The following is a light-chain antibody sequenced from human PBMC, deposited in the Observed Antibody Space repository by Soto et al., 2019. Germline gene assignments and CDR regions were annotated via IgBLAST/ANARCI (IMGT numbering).Light chain of an antibody. CDR3: CSYAGSSTFV. Sequence: QSALTQPASVSGSPGQSITISCTGTSSDVGSYNFVSWYQQHPGKAPKLMIYEGSKRPSGVSYRFSGSKSGNTASLTISGLQTEDEADYYCCSYAGSSTFVFGTGTKVTVL. J-gene: IGLJ1*01. V-gene: IGLV2-23*01. CDR1: SSDVGSYNF. CDR2: EGS.